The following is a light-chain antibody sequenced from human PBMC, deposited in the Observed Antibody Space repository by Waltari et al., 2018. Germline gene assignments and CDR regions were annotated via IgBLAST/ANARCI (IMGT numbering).Light chain of an antibody. J-gene: IGKJ3*01. CDR3: QHSFTTPPP. CDR1: QGIAFY. Sequence: DIQMTQSPSSLSASIGDRVTITCRTSQGIAFYLNWYQQKPGQAPKLLIYRASNLQSGVPSRFIGRGSGTDCTLSISSLQPDDFATYYCQHSFTTPPPFGPGTKVDV. V-gene: IGKV1-39*01. CDR2: RAS.